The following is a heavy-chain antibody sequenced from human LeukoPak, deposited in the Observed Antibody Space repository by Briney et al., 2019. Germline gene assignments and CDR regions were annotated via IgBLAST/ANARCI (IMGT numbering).Heavy chain of an antibody. D-gene: IGHD1-1*01. CDR2: IYYSGTT. V-gene: IGHV4-39*01. CDR3: ARPVPSRLGWFDP. Sequence: SETLSLTCTVSGGSISTSTYYWGWIRQPPGKGLEWIATIYYSGTTYYNPSLKSRVTISVDTSKNQFSLKLTSVTAADTAVYYCARPVPSRLGWFDPWGQGTLVTVSS. J-gene: IGHJ5*02. CDR1: GGSISTSTYY.